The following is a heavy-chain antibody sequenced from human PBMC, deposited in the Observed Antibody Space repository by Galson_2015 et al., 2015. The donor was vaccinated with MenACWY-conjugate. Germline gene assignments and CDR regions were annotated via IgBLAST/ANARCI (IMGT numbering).Heavy chain of an antibody. CDR1: GGSFSGYY. J-gene: IGHJ6*02. Sequence: ETLSLTCAVYGGSFSGYYWSWNRPPPGKGLEWIGEINHSGSTNYNPSLKSRVTISVDTSKNQFSLKLSSVTAADTAVYYCARGAYCSGGSCSRYYYYYGMDVWGQGTTVTVSS. V-gene: IGHV4-34*01. D-gene: IGHD2-15*01. CDR3: ARGAYCSGGSCSRYYYYYGMDV. CDR2: INHSGST.